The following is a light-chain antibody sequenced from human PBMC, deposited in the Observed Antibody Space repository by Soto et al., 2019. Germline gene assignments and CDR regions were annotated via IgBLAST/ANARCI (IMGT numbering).Light chain of an antibody. Sequence: EIVLTQSPGSLSLSPGERATLSCRASQSVDSSFFAWYQQKPGQAPRLLIYGASNRATGIPDRFSGRGPGTDFTLIITGLEPEDFAVYYCQQYVSSVTFGQGTKVEIK. CDR2: GAS. CDR1: QSVDSSF. V-gene: IGKV3-20*01. J-gene: IGKJ1*01. CDR3: QQYVSSVT.